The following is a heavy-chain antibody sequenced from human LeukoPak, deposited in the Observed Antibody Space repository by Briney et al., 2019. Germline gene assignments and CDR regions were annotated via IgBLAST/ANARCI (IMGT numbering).Heavy chain of an antibody. J-gene: IGHJ4*02. Sequence: PSETLSLTCTVSGYSISSGYYWGWIRQPPGKGLEWIGSIYHSGSTYYNPSLKSRVTISVDTSKNRFSLKLSSVTAADTAVYYCARGARYSSGWFDYWGQGTLVTVSS. D-gene: IGHD6-19*01. CDR1: GYSISSGYY. CDR2: IYHSGST. V-gene: IGHV4-38-2*02. CDR3: ARGARYSSGWFDY.